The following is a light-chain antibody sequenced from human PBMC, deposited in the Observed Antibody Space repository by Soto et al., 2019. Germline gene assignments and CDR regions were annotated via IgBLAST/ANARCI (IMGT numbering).Light chain of an antibody. Sequence: QSVLTQPPSASGTPGQRVTISCSGSGSSIGTNTVNWYRQLPGTAPKLLIYGNNQRPSGVPDRFSGSQSGTSASLAISGAQSEDEAEYYCAAWDGSLNNVLFGGGTKLTVL. CDR3: AAWDGSLNNVL. CDR2: GNN. J-gene: IGLJ2*01. V-gene: IGLV1-44*01. CDR1: GSSIGTNT.